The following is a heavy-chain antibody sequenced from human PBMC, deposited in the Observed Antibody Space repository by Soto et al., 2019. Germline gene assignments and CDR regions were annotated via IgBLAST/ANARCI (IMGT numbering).Heavy chain of an antibody. J-gene: IGHJ4*02. D-gene: IGHD6-19*01. CDR3: AKARDQQWVRLPFDY. CDR1: GFFFSSYT. CDR2: SSATSENT. Sequence: EVQLLESGGGLVQPGGSVRLSCVGSGFFFSSYTMTWVRQAPGKGLEWVSSSSATSENTYYADSVRGRFTISRDNSKNTLFLQMNSLTAEDTAMYYCAKARDQQWVRLPFDYWGQGILVIVSS. V-gene: IGHV3-23*01.